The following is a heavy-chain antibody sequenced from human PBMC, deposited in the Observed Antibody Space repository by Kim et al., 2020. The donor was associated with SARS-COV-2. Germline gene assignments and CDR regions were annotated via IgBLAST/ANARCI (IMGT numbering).Heavy chain of an antibody. CDR3: ARDRGFWSFVL. D-gene: IGHD3-3*01. J-gene: IGHJ2*01. CDR2: N. Sequence: NEYAVSVKSRMIISPDTSKNQFSLQLNSVTPEDTAVYDCARDRGFWSFVLWGRGTLVTVSS. V-gene: IGHV6-1*01.